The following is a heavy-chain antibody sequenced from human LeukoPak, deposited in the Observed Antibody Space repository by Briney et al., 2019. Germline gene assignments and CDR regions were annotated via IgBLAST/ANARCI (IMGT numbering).Heavy chain of an antibody. J-gene: IGHJ5*01. V-gene: IGHV3-30*03. CDR3: ARDFGSGSRTLNWFDS. CDR2: XSYDGSIK. D-gene: IGHD3-10*01. Sequence: PGGSLRLSCAASGFIFRIYGMHCVRXAPGKXXXXVTXXSYDGSIKYYADSXKGRFTISRDNSQNTLYLQMNSLRAEDTAVFYCARDFGSGSRTLNWFDSWGQGTLVTVSS. CDR1: GFIFRIYG.